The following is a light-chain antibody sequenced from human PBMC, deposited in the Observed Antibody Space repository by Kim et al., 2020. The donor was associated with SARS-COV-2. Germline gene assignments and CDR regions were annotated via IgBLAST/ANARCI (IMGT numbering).Light chain of an antibody. J-gene: IGKJ1*01. CDR3: QQYNNWPGT. CDR2: GAS. V-gene: IGKV3-15*01. CDR1: QSVSSN. Sequence: VSAGERATRACRASQSVSSNLAWYQQKPGQAPRLLIYGASTRATGIPARFSGSGSGTEFTLTISSLQSEDFAVYYCQQYNNWPGTFGQGTKVDIK.